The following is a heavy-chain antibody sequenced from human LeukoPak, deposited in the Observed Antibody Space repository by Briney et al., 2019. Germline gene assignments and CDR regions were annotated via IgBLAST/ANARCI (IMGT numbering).Heavy chain of an antibody. V-gene: IGHV1-2*02. Sequence: ASVKVSCKASGYTFTGYYMHWVRQAPGQGLEWMGWINPNSGGTNYAQKFQGRVTMTRDTSISTAYMELSRLRSDDTAVYYCARDRPELRFLEVSLDPWGQGTLVTVSS. J-gene: IGHJ5*02. CDR2: INPNSGGT. CDR1: GYTFTGYY. CDR3: ARDRPELRFLEVSLDP. D-gene: IGHD3-3*01.